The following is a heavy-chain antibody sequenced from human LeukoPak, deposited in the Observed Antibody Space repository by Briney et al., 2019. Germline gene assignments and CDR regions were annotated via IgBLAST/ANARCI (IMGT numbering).Heavy chain of an antibody. J-gene: IGHJ5*02. CDR3: ASQIRMTMVRGVINWFDP. CDR2: IYYSGST. V-gene: IGHV4-59*05. D-gene: IGHD3-10*01. Sequence: SDTLSLTCTVSGGSISSYYWSWIRQPPGKGLEWIGSIYYSGSTYYNPSLKSRVTISVDTSKNQFSLKLGSVTAADTAVYYCASQIRMTMVRGVINWFDPWGQGTLVTVSS. CDR1: GGSISSYY.